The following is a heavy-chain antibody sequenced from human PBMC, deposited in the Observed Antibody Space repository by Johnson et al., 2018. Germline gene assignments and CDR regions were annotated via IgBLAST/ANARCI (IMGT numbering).Heavy chain of an antibody. CDR2: IIPILGIA. CDR1: GGTFSSYG. V-gene: IGHV1-69*09. Sequence: QVQLVESGAEVKKPGSSVMVSCKASGGTFSSYGISWVRQAPGQGLEWMGGIIPILGIANYAQKFQGRVTITADKSTSTAYMELSSLRSEDTALYYCARGHYMDVGGKGTAVTVS. J-gene: IGHJ6*03. CDR3: ARGHYMDV.